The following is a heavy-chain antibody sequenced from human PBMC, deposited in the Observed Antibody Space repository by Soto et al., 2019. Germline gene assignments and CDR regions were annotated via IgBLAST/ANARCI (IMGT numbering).Heavy chain of an antibody. D-gene: IGHD3-3*01. CDR2: IYYSGST. CDR1: GGSISSSSYY. CDR3: ARLGRDFWSKYYYYGMDG. J-gene: IGHJ6*02. Sequence: SETLSLTCTVSGGSISSSSYYWGWIRQPPGKGLEWIGSIYYSGSTYYNPSLKSRVTISVDTSKNQFSLKLSSVTAADTAVYYCARLGRDFWSKYYYYGMDGWGQGTTVTVSS. V-gene: IGHV4-39*01.